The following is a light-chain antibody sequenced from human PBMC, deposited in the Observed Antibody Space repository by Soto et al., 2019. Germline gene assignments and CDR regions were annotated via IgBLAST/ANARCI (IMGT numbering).Light chain of an antibody. V-gene: IGLV2-8*01. CDR2: EVV. CDR3: KSYAGSNTYV. CDR1: KSDIGVYDF. Sequence: QSVLTHPPSASGSPGQSVTISCTGTKSDIGVYDFFSWYQHHPGKAPRLIIYEVVQRPSGVPDRFSGSKSGNTASLTVSGLQAADEADYFCKSYAGSNTYVFGSGTKV. J-gene: IGLJ1*01.